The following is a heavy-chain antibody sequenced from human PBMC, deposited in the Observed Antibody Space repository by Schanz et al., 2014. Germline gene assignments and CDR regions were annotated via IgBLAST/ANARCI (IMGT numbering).Heavy chain of an antibody. D-gene: IGHD3-10*01. J-gene: IGHJ4*02. CDR2: IIPILGIT. V-gene: IGHV1-69*02. Sequence: QLQLVQSGAEVKKPGSSVKVSCKLSGGTFSSYTISWMRQAPGQGLEWMGRIIPILGITNYAQRFQGRVSITADTSTNTAYMELSSLTSEDTAVHYCARGRGFYDYWGQGTLVTVSS. CDR1: GGTFSSYT. CDR3: ARGRGFYDY.